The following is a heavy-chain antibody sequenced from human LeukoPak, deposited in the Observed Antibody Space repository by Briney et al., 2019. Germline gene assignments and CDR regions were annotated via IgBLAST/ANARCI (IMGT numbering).Heavy chain of an antibody. CDR2: ISTNNGNT. D-gene: IGHD3-10*01. Sequence: ASVKVSCKASGYTFTNYAFSWVRQAPGQGLEWMGWISTNNGNTNYVKRLQGRVTMTTDTSTTTAYMELRSLVSDDTAVYYCAREREETYGSGSYTFDHWGQGTLVTVSS. CDR3: AREREETYGSGSYTFDH. J-gene: IGHJ4*02. CDR1: GYTFTNYA. V-gene: IGHV1-18*01.